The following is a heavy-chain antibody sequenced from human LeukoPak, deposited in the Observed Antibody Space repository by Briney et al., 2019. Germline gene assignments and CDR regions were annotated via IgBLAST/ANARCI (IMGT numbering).Heavy chain of an antibody. J-gene: IGHJ4*02. V-gene: IGHV3-23*01. CDR1: GFTFSNDA. CDR3: ARENKVGYSYAGDC. D-gene: IGHD5-18*01. Sequence: GGSLRLSCAASGFTFSNDAMSWVRQAPGKGLEWVSAISGSGGSTYYADSVRGRFTISRDNAKNSLYLQMNSLRAEDTAVYYCARENKVGYSYAGDCWGQGTLVTVSS. CDR2: ISGSGGST.